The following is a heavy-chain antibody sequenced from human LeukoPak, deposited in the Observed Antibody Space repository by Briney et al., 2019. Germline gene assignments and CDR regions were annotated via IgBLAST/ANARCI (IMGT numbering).Heavy chain of an antibody. CDR1: GFTVSSDY. CDR3: AKDLNYDSSGYYY. D-gene: IGHD3-22*01. CDR2: ISGSGGST. J-gene: IGHJ4*02. V-gene: IGHV3-23*01. Sequence: PGGSLRLSCAASGFTVSSDYMSWVRQAPGKGLEWVSAISGSGGSTYYADSVKGRFTISRDNSKNTLYLQVNSLRAEDTAVYYCAKDLNYDSSGYYYWGQGTLVTVSS.